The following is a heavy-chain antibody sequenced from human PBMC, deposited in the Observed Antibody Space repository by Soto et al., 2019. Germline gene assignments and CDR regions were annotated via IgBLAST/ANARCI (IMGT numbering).Heavy chain of an antibody. J-gene: IGHJ3*02. CDR1: GDSMSRGDYY. D-gene: IGHD4-17*01. V-gene: IGHV4-30-4*01. CDR2: IYHTGRT. CDR3: ARDPLYDYGDLSHVFDM. Sequence: QVQLQESGPGLVKPSQTLSLSCTVSGDSMSRGDYYWSWIRQPPGKGLEWIGFIYHTGRTYYSPSLKGRVDISVDTSKNQFSLKLSSVTAADTAVYYCARDPLYDYGDLSHVFDMRGQGTMVTVSS.